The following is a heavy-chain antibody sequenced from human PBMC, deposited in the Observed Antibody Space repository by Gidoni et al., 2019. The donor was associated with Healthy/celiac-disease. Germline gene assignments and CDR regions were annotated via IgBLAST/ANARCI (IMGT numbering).Heavy chain of an antibody. V-gene: IGHV6-1*01. CDR2: TYYRSKWYN. D-gene: IGHD1-1*01. Sequence: DWLGRTYYRSKWYNDYAVSVKSRITINPDTSKNQFSLQLNSVTPEDTAVYYCAREELEPEELCMDVWGQGTTVTVSS. J-gene: IGHJ6*02. CDR3: AREELEPEELCMDV.